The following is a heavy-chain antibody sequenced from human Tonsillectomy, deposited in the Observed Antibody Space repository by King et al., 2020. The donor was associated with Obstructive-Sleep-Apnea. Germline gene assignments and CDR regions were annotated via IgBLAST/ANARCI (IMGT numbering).Heavy chain of an antibody. CDR1: GVTFSHYA. Sequence: VQLVESGGGLVQPGGSPRLSCAASGVTFSHYAMSWVRQAPGKGLEWVSAISGSGGSTYFAGSVKDRFTISRDNSKNTLSLQMNNVRAEDTALYYCAKVSYYDFWSGYPCSFDYWGQGTLVTVSS. V-gene: IGHV3-23*04. D-gene: IGHD3-3*01. CDR2: ISGSGGST. J-gene: IGHJ4*02. CDR3: AKVSYYDFWSGYPCSFDY.